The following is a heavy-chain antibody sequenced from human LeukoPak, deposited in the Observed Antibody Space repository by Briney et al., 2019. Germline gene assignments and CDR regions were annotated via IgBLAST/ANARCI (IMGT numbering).Heavy chain of an antibody. CDR3: ARDQSCSGGSCYHPFDY. CDR2: ISAYNGNT. Sequence: ASVKVSCKASSYTFTSYGISWVRQAPGQGLEWMGWISAYNGNTNYAQKLQGRVTMTTDTSTSTAYMELRSLRSDDTAVYYCARDQSCSGGSCYHPFDYWGQGTLVTVSS. CDR1: SYTFTSYG. J-gene: IGHJ4*02. D-gene: IGHD2-15*01. V-gene: IGHV1-18*01.